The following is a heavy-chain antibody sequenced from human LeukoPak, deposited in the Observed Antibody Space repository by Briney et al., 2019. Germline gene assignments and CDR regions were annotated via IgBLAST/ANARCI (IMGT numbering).Heavy chain of an antibody. CDR1: GYTFTSYG. V-gene: IGHV1-18*01. CDR3: SKGGYYFGREQDAFDI. D-gene: IGHD3-22*01. Sequence: GASVKVSCKASGYTFTSYGISWVRQAPGQGLEWMGWISAYNGNTNYAQKLQGRVTMTTDTSTSTAYMELRSLRSDDTAVYYCSKGGYYFGREQDAFDIWGQGTMVTVSS. J-gene: IGHJ3*02. CDR2: ISAYNGNT.